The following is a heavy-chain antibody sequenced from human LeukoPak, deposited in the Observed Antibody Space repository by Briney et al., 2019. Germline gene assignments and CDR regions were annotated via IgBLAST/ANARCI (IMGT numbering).Heavy chain of an antibody. CDR1: GGSISSYY. CDR3: ARGYFGEPDDAFDI. Sequence: PSETLSLTCTVSGGSISSYYWSWIRQPPGKGLEWIGYIYYSGSTNYNPSLKSRVTISVDTSKNQFSLKLSSVTAADTAVYYRARGYFGEPDDAFDIWGQGTMVTVSS. V-gene: IGHV4-59*01. J-gene: IGHJ3*02. CDR2: IYYSGST. D-gene: IGHD3-10*01.